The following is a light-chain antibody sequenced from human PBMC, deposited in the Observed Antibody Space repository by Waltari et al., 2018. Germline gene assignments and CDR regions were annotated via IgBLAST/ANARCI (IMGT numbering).Light chain of an antibody. CDR2: DAC. Sequence: DIVLTQSPATLSFFPGERATLSCRASQNINNHLPWYQHKPGQAPRLLIHDACRRAVGMPARFSGRGSGTEFSLTISSLEPEDFAVYYCQQRKDWPLTTFGQGTRLEIK. V-gene: IGKV3-11*01. CDR1: QNINNH. J-gene: IGKJ5*01. CDR3: QQRKDWPLTT.